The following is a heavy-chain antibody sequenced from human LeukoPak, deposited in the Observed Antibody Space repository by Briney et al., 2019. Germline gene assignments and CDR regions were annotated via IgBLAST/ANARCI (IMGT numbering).Heavy chain of an antibody. CDR3: ARDYLYGDSSGYYYFDY. J-gene: IGHJ4*02. CDR2: IYSGGST. CDR1: GFTVSSNY. Sequence: PGGSLRLSCAASGFTVSSNYMGWVRQAPGKGLEWVAVIYSGGSTYYADSVKGRFTISRDNSKNTLYLQMNSLRAKDTAVYYCARDYLYGDSSGYYYFDYWGQGTLVTVSS. D-gene: IGHD3-22*01. V-gene: IGHV3-66*01.